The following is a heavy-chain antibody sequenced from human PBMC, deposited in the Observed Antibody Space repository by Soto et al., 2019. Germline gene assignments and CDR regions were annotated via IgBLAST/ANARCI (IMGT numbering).Heavy chain of an antibody. CDR2: IYYSGST. D-gene: IGHD6-19*01. CDR3: AGGRPQWLVLKWFDP. Sequence: SETLSLTCTVSGGSISSYYWSWIRQPPGKGLEWIGYIYYSGSTNYNPSLKSRVTISVDTSKNQFSLKLSSVTAADTAVYYCAGGRPQWLVLKWFDPWGQGTLVTVSS. V-gene: IGHV4-59*01. J-gene: IGHJ5*02. CDR1: GGSISSYY.